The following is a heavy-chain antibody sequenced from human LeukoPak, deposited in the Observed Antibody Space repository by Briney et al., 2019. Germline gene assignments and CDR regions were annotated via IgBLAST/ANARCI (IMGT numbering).Heavy chain of an antibody. D-gene: IGHD3-9*01. CDR3: ARGNILSGYCFDF. J-gene: IGHJ4*02. CDR2: IHYTGGT. V-gene: IGHV4-34*01. CDR1: GGSISGYY. Sequence: SETLSLTCAVYGGSISGYYWSWIRQPPGKGLEWVGEIHYTGGTSYNPSLESRVTISIDTSKNQLSLKLSSVTAADTAVYYCARGNILSGYCFDFWGQGALVTVSS.